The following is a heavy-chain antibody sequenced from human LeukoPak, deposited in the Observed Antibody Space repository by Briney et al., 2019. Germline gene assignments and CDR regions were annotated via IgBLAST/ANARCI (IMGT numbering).Heavy chain of an antibody. CDR2: ISYDGSNK. D-gene: IGHD3-9*01. V-gene: IGHV3-30*18. CDR3: AKDLAPNPYYDILTGPFDY. J-gene: IGHJ4*02. CDR1: GFTFSSYG. Sequence: GRSLRLSCAASGFTFSSYGMHWVRQAPGKGLEWVAVISYDGSNKYYADYVKGRFTISRDNSKNTLYLQMNSLRAEDTAVYYCAKDLAPNPYYDILTGPFDYWGQGTLVTVSS.